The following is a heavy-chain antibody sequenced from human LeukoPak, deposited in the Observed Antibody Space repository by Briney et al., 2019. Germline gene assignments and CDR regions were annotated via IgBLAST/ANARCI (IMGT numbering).Heavy chain of an antibody. J-gene: IGHJ5*02. V-gene: IGHV1-18*01. D-gene: IGHD3-10*01. CDR1: GYTFTSYG. CDR3: ARDNYYGSGSFIRWFDP. CDR2: ISGYNGST. Sequence: ASVKVSCKASGYTFTSYGISWVRQAPGQGLEWMGWISGYNGSTNYAQKLQGRVTMTTDTSTSTAYMELRSLRSDDTAVYYCARDNYYGSGSFIRWFDPWGQGTLVTVSS.